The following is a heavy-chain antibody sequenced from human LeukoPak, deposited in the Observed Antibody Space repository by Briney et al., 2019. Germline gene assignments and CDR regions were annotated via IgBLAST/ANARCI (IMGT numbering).Heavy chain of an antibody. Sequence: QPGGFLRLSCAASGFTFDDYPMHWVRQGPGKGLEWLSLISGDGATTYYADSVKGRFTISRDNIKNSLYLQMNSLRTEDTALYYCAKDYYWGQGTLVTVSS. V-gene: IGHV3-43*02. CDR1: GFTFDDYP. CDR3: AKDYY. CDR2: ISGDGATT. J-gene: IGHJ4*02.